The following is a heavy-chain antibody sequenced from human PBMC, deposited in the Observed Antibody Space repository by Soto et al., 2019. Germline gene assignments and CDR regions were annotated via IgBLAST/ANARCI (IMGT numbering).Heavy chain of an antibody. CDR1: GYSISSGYY. CDR3: ASVNGAVGYYYYGMDV. D-gene: IGHD3-10*01. V-gene: IGHV4-38-2*01. CDR2: IYHSGST. J-gene: IGHJ6*02. Sequence: SETMSLTCAVSGYSISSGYYWGWIRQPPGKGLEWIGSIYHSGSTYYNPSLKSRVTISVDTSKNQFSLKLSSVTAADTAVYYCASVNGAVGYYYYGMDVWGQGTTVTVSS.